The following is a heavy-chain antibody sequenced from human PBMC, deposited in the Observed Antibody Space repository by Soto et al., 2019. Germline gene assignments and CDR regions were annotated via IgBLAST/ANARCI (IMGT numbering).Heavy chain of an antibody. V-gene: IGHV4-4*07. CDR2: MQHTGNT. Sequence: QVQLQESGPGLVKPSETLSLTCAVSGASIRSYHWSWIRQPAGKGLEWIGRMQHTGNTNYNPSLKSRVTMSVDTSKNQISLKMTSVTAADTAVYFCAKDVSSRRWFDRWGQGILVIVSS. J-gene: IGHJ5*02. CDR1: GASIRSYH. CDR3: AKDVSSRRWFDR. D-gene: IGHD3-16*01.